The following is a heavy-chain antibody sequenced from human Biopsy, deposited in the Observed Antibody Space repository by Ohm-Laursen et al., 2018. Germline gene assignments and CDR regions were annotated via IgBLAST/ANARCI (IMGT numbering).Heavy chain of an antibody. CDR1: SYTFTDYN. CDR2: INCKTGAT. Sequence: VASVKVSCKASSYTFTDYNIHWMRQAPGQGLEWLGYINCKTGATNYAQKFQGTVTMTRDTSISTAYLALGSLRSADTAIYYCARDPLNGHKHFDYWGQGTQVTVSS. V-gene: IGHV1-2*02. D-gene: IGHD2-8*01. J-gene: IGHJ4*02. CDR3: ARDPLNGHKHFDY.